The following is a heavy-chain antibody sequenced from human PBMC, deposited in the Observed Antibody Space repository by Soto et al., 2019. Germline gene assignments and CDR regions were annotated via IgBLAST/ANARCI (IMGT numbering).Heavy chain of an antibody. CDR1: GYSFTSYW. D-gene: IGHD2-21*01. J-gene: IGHJ6*02. Sequence: EVQLVQSGAEVKKPGESLRISCTGSGYSFTSYWISWVRQMPGKGLEWMGRIDPSDSYTNYSPSFQGHVTISADKAISTAYLQWSSLKASDTAMYYCARLAIATRRWYYGMDVWGQGTTVTVSS. CDR3: ARLAIATRRWYYGMDV. CDR2: IDPSDSYT. V-gene: IGHV5-10-1*01.